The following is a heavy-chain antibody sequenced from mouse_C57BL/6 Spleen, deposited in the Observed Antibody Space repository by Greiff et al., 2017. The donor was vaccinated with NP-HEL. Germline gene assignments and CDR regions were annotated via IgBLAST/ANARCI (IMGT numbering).Heavy chain of an antibody. CDR1: GYTFTDYN. D-gene: IGHD2-4*01. V-gene: IGHV1-18*01. CDR3: ARLYYDYDRDWYFDV. J-gene: IGHJ1*03. CDR2: INPNNGGT. Sequence: EVQLQQSGPELVKPGASVKIPCKASGYTFTDYNMDWVKQSHGKSLEWIGDINPNNGGTIYNQKFKGKATLTVDKSSSTAYMELPSLTSVDTAVYYCARLYYDYDRDWYFDVWGTGTTVTVSS.